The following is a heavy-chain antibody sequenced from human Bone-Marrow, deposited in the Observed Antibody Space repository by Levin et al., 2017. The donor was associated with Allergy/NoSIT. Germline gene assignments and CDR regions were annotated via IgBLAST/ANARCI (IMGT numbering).Heavy chain of an antibody. CDR1: GGSIRSGSYY. CDR2: IYTTGST. Sequence: SQTLSLTCPVSGGSIRSGSYYWSWIRQPAGKGLEWIGRIYTTGSTNYNPSLKSRVTISVDTSKNQFSLKLSSVTAADTAVYYCARGRALFDYWGQGTLVTVSS. V-gene: IGHV4-61*02. CDR3: ARGRALFDY. J-gene: IGHJ4*02.